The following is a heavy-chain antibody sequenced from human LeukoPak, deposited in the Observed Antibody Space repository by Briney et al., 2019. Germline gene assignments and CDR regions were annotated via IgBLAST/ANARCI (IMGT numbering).Heavy chain of an antibody. CDR1: GFTFSSYA. CDR2: ISGSGGST. Sequence: GGSLRLSCVASGFTFSSYAMSWVRQAPGKGLEWVSAISGSGGSTYYADSVKGRFTISRDNSKNTLYLQMNSLRAEDTAVYYCAKRDYSNYDLDYWGQGTLVIVSS. D-gene: IGHD4-11*01. CDR3: AKRDYSNYDLDY. V-gene: IGHV3-23*01. J-gene: IGHJ4*02.